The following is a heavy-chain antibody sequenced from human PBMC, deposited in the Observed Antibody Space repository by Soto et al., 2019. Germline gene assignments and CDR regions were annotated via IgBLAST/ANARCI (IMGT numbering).Heavy chain of an antibody. J-gene: IGHJ4*02. Sequence: WASVKVSCKASDYTFASYGVSWVRQAPGQGLEWMGWISAYTGNTNYAQKFQGRVTLTTDTSTSTAYMELRSLTSDDTALYYCARDVDERLTGYYIPFDYWGQGTQVTVSS. CDR3: ARDVDERLTGYYIPFDY. CDR1: DYTFASYG. D-gene: IGHD3-9*01. CDR2: ISAYTGNT. V-gene: IGHV1-18*01.